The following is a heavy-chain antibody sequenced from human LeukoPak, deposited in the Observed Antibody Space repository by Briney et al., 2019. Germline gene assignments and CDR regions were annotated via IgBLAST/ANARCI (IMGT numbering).Heavy chain of an antibody. CDR3: ARSGFGVLYYYGMDV. Sequence: PGGSLRLSCAASGFTFSSYAMSWVRQAPGKGLEWVSIISGSGGSTNYADSVKGRFTISRDNSKDTLYLQMNFLRAEDTAVYYCARSGFGVLYYYGMDVWGQGTTVTVSS. V-gene: IGHV3-23*01. CDR2: ISGSGGST. D-gene: IGHD3-10*01. CDR1: GFTFSSYA. J-gene: IGHJ6*02.